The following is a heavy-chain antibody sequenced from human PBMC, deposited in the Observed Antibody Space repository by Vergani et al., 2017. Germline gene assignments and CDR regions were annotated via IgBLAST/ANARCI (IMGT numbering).Heavy chain of an antibody. V-gene: IGHV3-53*01. CDR1: GFTVSSNY. Sequence: EVQLVESGGGLIQPGGSLRLSCAASGFTVSSNYMSWVRQAPGKGLEWVSVIYSGDNTYYADSVKGRFTISRDTSKNTLYLQMNSLRAEDTAVYYCAKASDYYGSGNYFSDYWGQGTLVTVSS. D-gene: IGHD3-10*01. J-gene: IGHJ4*02. CDR2: IYSGDNT. CDR3: AKASDYYGSGNYFSDY.